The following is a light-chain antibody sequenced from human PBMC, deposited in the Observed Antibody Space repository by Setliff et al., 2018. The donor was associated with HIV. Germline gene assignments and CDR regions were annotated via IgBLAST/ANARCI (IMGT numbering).Light chain of an antibody. CDR1: SSNIGSTY. CDR3: GTWDSSLSAYV. V-gene: IGLV1-51*02. Sequence: QSVLTQPPSVSAAPGQKVAISCSGSSSNIGSTYVSWYQQLPGTGPKLLIHENNKRPSGIPDRFSGSKSGTSATLGITGLQTGDEADYYCGTWDSSLSAYVFGTGTKVTV. CDR2: ENN. J-gene: IGLJ1*01.